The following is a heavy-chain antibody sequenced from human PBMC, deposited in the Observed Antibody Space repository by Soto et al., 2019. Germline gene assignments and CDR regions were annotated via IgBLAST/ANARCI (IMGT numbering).Heavy chain of an antibody. CDR3: WGATWEWNYYYYGMDV. V-gene: IGHV3-53*01. D-gene: IGHD5-12*01. J-gene: IGHJ6*02. CDR2: IYSGGST. CDR1: GFTVSSNY. Sequence: PGGSLRLSCAASGFTVSSNYMSWVRQAPGKGLEWVSVIYSGGSTYYADSVKGRFTISRDNAKNTLYLQMNSLRAEDTAVYYCWGATWEWNYYYYGMDVWGQGTTVTVSS.